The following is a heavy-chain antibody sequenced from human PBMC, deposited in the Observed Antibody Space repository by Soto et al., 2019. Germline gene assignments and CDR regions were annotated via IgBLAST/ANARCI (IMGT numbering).Heavy chain of an antibody. V-gene: IGHV4-34*01. D-gene: IGHD3-10*01. CDR3: ARRYYYGSGSRLRYYYYGMDV. CDR2: INHSGST. Sequence: PSETLSLTCAVYGGSFSGYYWSWIRQPPGKGLEWIGEINHSGSTNYNPSLKSRVTLSVDTSKNQFSLKLSSVTAADTAVYYCARRYYYGSGSRLRYYYYGMDVWGQGTTVTVSS. CDR1: GGSFSGYY. J-gene: IGHJ6*02.